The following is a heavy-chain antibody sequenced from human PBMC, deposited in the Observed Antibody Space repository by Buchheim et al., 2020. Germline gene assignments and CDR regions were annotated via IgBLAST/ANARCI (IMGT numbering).Heavy chain of an antibody. Sequence: EVQVVESGGGLVQPGGSLRLSCAASGFTFSTYWMSWVRQAPGKGPEWVANIKEDGSEKYYVDSVKERFSISRDNAKNSVYLQMNSRRAEDTAMYYCARGRGYFYSNEDNWPDPWGQGTL. CDR2: IKEDGSEK. CDR3: ARGRGYFYSNEDNWPDP. D-gene: IGHD1-1*01. V-gene: IGHV3-7*01. J-gene: IGHJ5*02. CDR1: GFTFSTYW.